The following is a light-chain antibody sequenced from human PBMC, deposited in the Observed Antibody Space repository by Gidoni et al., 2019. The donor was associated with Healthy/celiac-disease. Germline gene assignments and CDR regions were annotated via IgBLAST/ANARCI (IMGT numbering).Light chain of an antibody. CDR2: DAS. V-gene: IGKV1-33*01. CDR1: QDMSNY. Sequence: DIQMTQSPSSLSASVGDRVTITCQASQDMSNYLNWYQQKPGKAPKLLIYDASNLETGVPSRFSGSGSGTDFTFTISSLQPEDIATYYCQQYDNLPLTFGPXTKVDIK. J-gene: IGKJ3*01. CDR3: QQYDNLPLT.